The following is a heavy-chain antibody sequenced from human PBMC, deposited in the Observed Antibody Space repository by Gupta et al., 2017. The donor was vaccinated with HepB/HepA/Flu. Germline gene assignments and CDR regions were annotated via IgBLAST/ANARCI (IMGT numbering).Heavy chain of an antibody. CDR1: GYSVSSSNW. J-gene: IGHJ2*01. V-gene: IGHV4-28*03. Sequence: QVQLQESGPGLVKPSDTLSLTCAVSGYSVSSSNWWGWIRQPPGKGLEWIGYIYYSGSTSSNPSLKSRVTMSVDTSKNQFSLKLSSVTAVDTAVYYCARVPPGIAGTRNENWYFDLWGRGTLVTVSS. CDR2: IYYSGST. D-gene: IGHD6-13*01. CDR3: ARVPPGIAGTRNENWYFDL.